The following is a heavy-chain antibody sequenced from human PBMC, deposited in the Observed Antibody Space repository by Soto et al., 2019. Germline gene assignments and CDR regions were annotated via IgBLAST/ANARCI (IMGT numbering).Heavy chain of an antibody. CDR1: GFTFSSYS. CDR3: ARDREWRPQPSPYFQH. V-gene: IGHV3-21*01. CDR2: ISSSSSYI. J-gene: IGHJ1*01. Sequence: GGSLRLSCAASGFTFSSYSMNWVRQAPGKGLEWVSSISSSSSYIYYADSVKGRFTISRDNAKNSLYLQMNSLRAEDTAVYYCARDREWRPQPSPYFQHWGQGTLVTVSS. D-gene: IGHD3-3*01.